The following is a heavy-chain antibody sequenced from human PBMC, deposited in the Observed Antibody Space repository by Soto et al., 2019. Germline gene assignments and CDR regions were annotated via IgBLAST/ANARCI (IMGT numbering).Heavy chain of an antibody. CDR3: AREAWELAIDY. J-gene: IGHJ4*02. CDR1: GYTFTSYA. CDR2: INAGNGNT. V-gene: IGHV1-3*01. D-gene: IGHD1-26*01. Sequence: GASVKLSCEASGYTFTSYAMHWVRQAPGQRLEWMGWINAGNGNTKYSQKFQGRVTITRDTSASTAYMELSSLRSEDTAVYYCAREAWELAIDYWGQGTLVTVSS.